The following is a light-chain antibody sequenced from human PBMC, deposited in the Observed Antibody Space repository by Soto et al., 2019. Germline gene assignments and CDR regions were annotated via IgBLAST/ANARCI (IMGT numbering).Light chain of an antibody. V-gene: IGKV3-20*01. Sequence: ESVLTQSPGTLSLSPGERATLSCRASQTISSSFLAWYQQKPGQAPRLLIYGASSRATGIPDRFSGIGAGTDFTLTISRLEPEDFAVYYCQQYGSSRTFGQGTKVDIK. CDR2: GAS. CDR1: QTISSSF. J-gene: IGKJ1*01. CDR3: QQYGSSRT.